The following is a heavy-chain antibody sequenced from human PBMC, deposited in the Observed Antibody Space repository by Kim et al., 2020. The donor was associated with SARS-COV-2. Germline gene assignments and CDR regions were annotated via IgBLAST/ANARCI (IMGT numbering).Heavy chain of an antibody. J-gene: IGHJ6*02. V-gene: IGHV3-30-3*01. D-gene: IGHD6-6*01. CDR3: AREFEYSSSSPLSYYYGMDV. CDR2: ISYDGSNK. CDR1: GFTFSSYA. Sequence: GGSLRLSCAASGFTFSSYAMHWVRQAPGKGLEWVAVISYDGSNKYYADSVKGRFTISRDNSKNTLYLQMNSLRAEDTAVYYCAREFEYSSSSPLSYYYGMDVWGQGTTVTVSS.